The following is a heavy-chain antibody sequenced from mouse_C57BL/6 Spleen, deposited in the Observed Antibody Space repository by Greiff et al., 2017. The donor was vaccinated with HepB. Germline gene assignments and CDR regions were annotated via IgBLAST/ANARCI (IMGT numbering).Heavy chain of an antibody. CDR2: INYDGSST. J-gene: IGHJ2*01. CDR1: GFTFSDYY. Sequence: EVMLVESEGGLVQPGSSMKLSCTASGFTFSDYYMAWVRQVPEKGLEWVANINYDGSSTYYLDSLKSRFIISRDNAKNILYLQMSSLKSEDTATYYCARDRTVVATSSYYFDYWGQGTTLTVSS. V-gene: IGHV5-16*01. D-gene: IGHD1-1*01. CDR3: ARDRTVVATSSYYFDY.